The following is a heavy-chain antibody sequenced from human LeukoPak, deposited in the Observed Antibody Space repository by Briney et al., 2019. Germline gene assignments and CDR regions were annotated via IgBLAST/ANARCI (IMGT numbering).Heavy chain of an antibody. Sequence: GASMKVSCKTSGYTFSTFGITWVRQAPGQGLEWMGWISAYNGNTNYAQKLQGRVTMTTDTSTSTAYMELRSLRSDDTAVYYCAREPPLRYSGSYSDYWGQGTLVTVSS. J-gene: IGHJ4*02. CDR3: AREPPLRYSGSYSDY. V-gene: IGHV1-18*01. D-gene: IGHD1-26*01. CDR2: ISAYNGNT. CDR1: GYTFSTFG.